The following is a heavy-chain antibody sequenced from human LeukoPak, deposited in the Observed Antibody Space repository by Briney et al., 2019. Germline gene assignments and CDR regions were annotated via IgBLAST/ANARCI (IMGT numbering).Heavy chain of an antibody. D-gene: IGHD4-17*01. CDR1: GDSFSSVTDY. J-gene: IGHJ6*02. Sequence: SETLSLTCTVSGDSFSSVTDYWAWIRQPPGKGLEWIGEINHSGSTNYNPSLKSRVTISVDTSKNQFSLKLSSVTAADTAVYYCARGGKGGDYAHDYYYYGMDVWGQGTTVTVSS. CDR2: INHSGST. CDR3: ARGGKGGDYAHDYYYYGMDV. V-gene: IGHV4-34*01.